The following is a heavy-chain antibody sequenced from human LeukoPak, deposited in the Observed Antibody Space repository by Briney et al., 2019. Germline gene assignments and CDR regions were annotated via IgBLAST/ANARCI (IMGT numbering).Heavy chain of an antibody. D-gene: IGHD6-13*01. CDR2: INHSGST. CDR1: GGSFSGYY. J-gene: IGHJ4*02. V-gene: IGHV4-34*01. CDR3: AIKCSSSWHNYFDY. Sequence: SETLSLTCAVYGGSFSGYYWSWIRQPPGKGLEWIGEINHSGSTNYNPSLKSRVTISVDTSKNQFSLKLSSVTAADTAVYYCAIKCSSSWHNYFDYWGQGTLVTVSS.